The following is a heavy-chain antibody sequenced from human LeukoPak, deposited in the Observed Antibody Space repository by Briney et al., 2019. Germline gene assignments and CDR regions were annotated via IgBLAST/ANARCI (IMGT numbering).Heavy chain of an antibody. D-gene: IGHD3-3*01. CDR3: ASELLYPFDY. J-gene: IGHJ4*02. V-gene: IGHV3-7*03. Sequence: GGSLRLSCAASGFIFSRHWMSWVRQAPGKGLEWVANIKQDGSEKYYVDSVKGRFTISRDNAKNSLYLQMNSLRAEDTAVYYCASELLYPFDYWGQGTLVTVSS. CDR1: GFIFSRHW. CDR2: IKQDGSEK.